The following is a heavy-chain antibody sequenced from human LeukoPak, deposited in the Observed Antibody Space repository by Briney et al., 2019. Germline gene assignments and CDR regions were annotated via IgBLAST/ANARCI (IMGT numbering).Heavy chain of an antibody. V-gene: IGHV4-34*01. CDR1: GGSFSGYY. CDR3: ARGRTTYDYVWGSYRPPDY. J-gene: IGHJ4*02. D-gene: IGHD3-16*02. CDR2: INHRGST. Sequence: PSETLSLTCAVYGGSFSGYYWNWIRQPPGKGLEWIGEINHRGSTNYNPSLKSRVTISVDTSKKQFSLKQSSVTAADTAVYYCARGRTTYDYVWGSYRPPDYWGQGTLVTVSS.